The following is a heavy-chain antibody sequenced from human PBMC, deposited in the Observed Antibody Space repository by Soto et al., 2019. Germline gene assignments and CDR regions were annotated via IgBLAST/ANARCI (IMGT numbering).Heavy chain of an antibody. J-gene: IGHJ4*02. V-gene: IGHV5-51*01. CDR1: GYNFGSHW. CDR2: IYPGDPDT. D-gene: IGHD3-9*01. CDR3: ARRHVDWSLFDF. Sequence: PGESLKISCKGSGYNFGSHWIGWVRQKPGKGLEWVGRIYPGDPDTKYSPSFQGQVTISADTSISTAYLQRMDLKASATTIYYCARRHVDWSLFDFGGQGTLVTVSS.